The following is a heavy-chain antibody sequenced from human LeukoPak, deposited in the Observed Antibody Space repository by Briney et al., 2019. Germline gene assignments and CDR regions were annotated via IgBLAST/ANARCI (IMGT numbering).Heavy chain of an antibody. D-gene: IGHD3-3*01. Sequence: GGSLRLSCAASGFTFSSYGMHWVRQAPGKGLEWVAVISYDGSNKYYADSVKGRFTISRDNSKNTLYLQMNSLRAEDTAVYYCARETYYDFWSGLSGNYYYGMDVWGQGTTVTVSS. V-gene: IGHV3-30*03. CDR3: ARETYYDFWSGLSGNYYYGMDV. CDR1: GFTFSSYG. J-gene: IGHJ6*02. CDR2: ISYDGSNK.